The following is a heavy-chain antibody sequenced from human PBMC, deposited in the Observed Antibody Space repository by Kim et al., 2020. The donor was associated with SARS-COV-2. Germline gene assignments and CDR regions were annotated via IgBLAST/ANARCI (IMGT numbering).Heavy chain of an antibody. D-gene: IGHD2-2*01. V-gene: IGHV3-30*18. CDR1: GFTFSSYG. CDR3: AKDFVVVPAAILYYGMDV. CDR2: ISYDGSNK. J-gene: IGHJ6*02. Sequence: PGGSLRLSCAASGFTFSSYGMHWVRQAPGKGLEWVAVISYDGSNKYYADSVKGRFTISRDNSKNTLYLQMNSLRAEDTAVYYCAKDFVVVPAAILYYGMDVWGQGTTVTVSS.